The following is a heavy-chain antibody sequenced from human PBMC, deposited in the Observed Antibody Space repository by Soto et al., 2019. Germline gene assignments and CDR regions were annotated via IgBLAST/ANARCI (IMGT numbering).Heavy chain of an antibody. V-gene: IGHV1-3*01. J-gene: IGHJ3*02. CDR2: INAGNDNT. Sequence: ASVKVSCKASGYTFTSYAMHWVRQAPGQRLEWMGWINAGNDNTKYSQKFQGRVTITRDTSASTAYMELSSLRSEDTAVYYCARSVGATRAFDIWGQGTMVTVSS. D-gene: IGHD1-26*01. CDR3: ARSVGATRAFDI. CDR1: GYTFTSYA.